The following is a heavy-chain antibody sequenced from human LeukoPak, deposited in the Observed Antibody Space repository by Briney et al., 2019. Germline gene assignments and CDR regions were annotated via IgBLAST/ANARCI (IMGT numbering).Heavy chain of an antibody. CDR3: ARNAGVLRYFDWLRYFDY. CDR2: INHSGST. Sequence: PSETLSLTCAVYGGSFSGYYWSWIRQPPGKGLEWIGEINHSGSTNYNPSLKSRVTISVDTSKNQFSLKLSSVTAAGTAVYYCARNAGVLRYFDWLRYFDYWGQGTLVTVSS. J-gene: IGHJ4*02. V-gene: IGHV4-34*01. D-gene: IGHD3-9*01. CDR1: GGSFSGYY.